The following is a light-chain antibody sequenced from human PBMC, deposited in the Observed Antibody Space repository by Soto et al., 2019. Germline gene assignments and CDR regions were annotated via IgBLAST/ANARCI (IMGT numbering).Light chain of an antibody. V-gene: IGLV2-14*01. CDR2: DVI. J-gene: IGLJ3*02. Sequence: QSALTQPASVSGSPGQSITISCTGTSSDVGGYNYGSWYQQHPGKAPKLMIYDVINRPSGVSNRFSGSKSGNTASLTISGLQAEDEADYYGSSYTSSSTLWVFGGGTKVTVL. CDR1: SSDVGGYNY. CDR3: SSYTSSSTLWV.